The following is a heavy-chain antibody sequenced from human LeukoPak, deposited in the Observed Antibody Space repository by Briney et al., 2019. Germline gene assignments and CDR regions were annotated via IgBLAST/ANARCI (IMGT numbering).Heavy chain of an antibody. Sequence: GGSLRLSCAASGFTFSNYAMSWVRQAPGKGLEWVSAIRGSGGTTYYADSVKGRFTISRDNSKNTLYLLMNSLRAEDTAVYYCATSGWWGYFDYWGQGTLVTVSS. CDR3: ATSGWWGYFDY. CDR1: GFTFSNYA. J-gene: IGHJ4*02. D-gene: IGHD6-19*01. V-gene: IGHV3-23*01. CDR2: IRGSGGTT.